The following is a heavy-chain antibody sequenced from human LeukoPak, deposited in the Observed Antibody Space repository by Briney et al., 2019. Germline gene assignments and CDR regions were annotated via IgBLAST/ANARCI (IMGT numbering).Heavy chain of an antibody. J-gene: IGHJ4*02. CDR1: GLTFSSYS. V-gene: IGHV3-23*01. CDR2: ISASGGDT. D-gene: IGHD6-19*01. Sequence: GGSLRLSCVVSGLTFSSYSMSWVRQAPGKGLEWVSGISASGGDTWYPDSVKGRFTISRDNSKNTLFLQMNSLRVEDTAIYYGAKDAVGPEYWGQGTGVPSPQ. CDR3: AKDAVGPEY.